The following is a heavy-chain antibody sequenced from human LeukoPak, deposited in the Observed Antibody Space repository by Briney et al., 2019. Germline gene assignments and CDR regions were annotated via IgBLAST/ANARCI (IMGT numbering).Heavy chain of an antibody. Sequence: ASVKVSCKASGYDFTGYYVHWVRQAPGHGFEWMGWVNPRNGGTHYAQNFQGRVTITGDTSITMELGSLTSDDTAVYYCATGLQYGLWGVPYFYYMHAWGKGTTVTVS. D-gene: IGHD3-10*01. J-gene: IGHJ6*03. CDR1: GYDFTGYY. V-gene: IGHV1-2*02. CDR3: ATGLQYGLWGVPYFYYMHA. CDR2: VNPRNGGT.